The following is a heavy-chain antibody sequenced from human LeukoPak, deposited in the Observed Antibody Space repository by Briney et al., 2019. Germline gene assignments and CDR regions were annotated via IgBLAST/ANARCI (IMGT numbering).Heavy chain of an antibody. Sequence: ASVKVSCKASGYTFTSYDINWVRQAPGQGLEWMGWISAYNGNTNYAQKLQGRVTMTTDTSTSTAYMELRSLTSDDTAVYYCARLRFLEATYAFDIWGQGTMVTVSS. D-gene: IGHD3-3*01. CDR2: ISAYNGNT. CDR3: ARLRFLEATYAFDI. CDR1: GYTFTSYD. V-gene: IGHV1-18*01. J-gene: IGHJ3*02.